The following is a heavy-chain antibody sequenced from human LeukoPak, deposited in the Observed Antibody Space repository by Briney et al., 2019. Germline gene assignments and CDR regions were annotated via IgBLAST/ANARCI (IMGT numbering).Heavy chain of an antibody. V-gene: IGHV3-21*01. CDR3: AREPSYDSSGYYAAGLDY. CDR2: ISSSSSYI. Sequence: GGSLRLSCAASGFTFSSYSMNWVRQAPGKGLEWVSSISSSSSYIYYADSVKGRFTISRDNAKNSLYLQMNSLRAEDTAVYYCAREPSYDSSGYYAAGLDYWGQGTLVTVSS. CDR1: GFTFSSYS. J-gene: IGHJ4*02. D-gene: IGHD3-22*01.